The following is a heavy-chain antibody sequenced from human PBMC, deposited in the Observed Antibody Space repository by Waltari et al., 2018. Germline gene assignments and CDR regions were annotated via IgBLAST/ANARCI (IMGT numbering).Heavy chain of an antibody. CDR1: GYTFTSYA. CDR3: ARDSSSSSRYFDY. CDR2: INAGNGNT. J-gene: IGHJ4*02. D-gene: IGHD6-6*01. V-gene: IGHV1-3*01. Sequence: QVQLVQSGAEVKKPGASVKVSCKASGYTFTSYAMHWVRQAPGQGLEWMGWINAGNGNTKYSQKFQGRVTITRDTSASTAYMELSSLRSEDTAVYYCARDSSSSSRYFDYWGQGTLVTVSS.